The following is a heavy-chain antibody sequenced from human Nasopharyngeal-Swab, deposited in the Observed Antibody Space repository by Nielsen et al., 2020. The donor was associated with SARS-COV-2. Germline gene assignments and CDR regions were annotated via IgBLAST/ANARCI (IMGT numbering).Heavy chain of an antibody. CDR1: GFSFSTYT. CDR2: ISSDSGAK. D-gene: IGHD2-15*01. Sequence: GESLKISCAASGFSFSTYTMNWVRQAPGKGLEWLSSISSDSGAKYHADSVKGRFTISRDNAKNSLYLEMNSLRAEDTAVYYCAKDSGAGFCDGGSCFPTNHWGQGTLVTVSS. V-gene: IGHV3-21*04. CDR3: AKDSGAGFCDGGSCFPTNH. J-gene: IGHJ5*02.